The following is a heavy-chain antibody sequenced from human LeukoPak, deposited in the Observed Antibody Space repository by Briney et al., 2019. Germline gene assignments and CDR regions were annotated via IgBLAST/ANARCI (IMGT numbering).Heavy chain of an antibody. CDR2: ISGSGGST. V-gene: IGHV3-23*01. Sequence: GGSLRLSCAASGFTFSDYYMSWIRQAPGKGLEWVSAISGSGGSTYYADSVKGRFTISRDNSKNTLYLQMNSLRAEDTAVYYCAETYYYGSGSYYAPPNFDYWGQGTLVTVSS. CDR3: AETYYYGSGSYYAPPNFDY. J-gene: IGHJ4*02. D-gene: IGHD3-10*01. CDR1: GFTFSDYY.